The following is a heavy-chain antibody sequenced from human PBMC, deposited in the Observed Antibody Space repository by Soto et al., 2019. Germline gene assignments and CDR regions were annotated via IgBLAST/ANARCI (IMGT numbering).Heavy chain of an antibody. CDR3: APLSVSLSGPYDIHV. D-gene: IGHD2-15*01. CDR2: MFYSGLT. J-gene: IGHJ6*02. Sequence: PSETLSLTXSVSGYSVTSSDYYWAWIRQPPGKGLEWIGSMFYSGLTYYNPSLKSRVTLSVDTSKNQFSVRLNSVTAADTAVYYCAPLSVSLSGPYDIHVWGQGTTVTAP. CDR1: GYSVTSSDYY. V-gene: IGHV4-39*01.